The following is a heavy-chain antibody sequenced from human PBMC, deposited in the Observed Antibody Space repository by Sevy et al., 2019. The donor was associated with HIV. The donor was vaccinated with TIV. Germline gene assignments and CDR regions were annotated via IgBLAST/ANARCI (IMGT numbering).Heavy chain of an antibody. J-gene: IGHJ3*02. V-gene: IGHV3-30-3*01. CDR2: ISYDGSNK. Sequence: GGSLRLSCAASGFTFSSYAMHWVRQAPGKGLEWVAVISYDGSNKYYADSVKGRFTISRDNSKNTLYLQMNSLRAEDTAVYYCAREGRADIVVVVAATPRGKDDAFDIWGQGTMVTVSS. CDR3: AREGRADIVVVVAATPRGKDDAFDI. CDR1: GFTFSSYA. D-gene: IGHD2-15*01.